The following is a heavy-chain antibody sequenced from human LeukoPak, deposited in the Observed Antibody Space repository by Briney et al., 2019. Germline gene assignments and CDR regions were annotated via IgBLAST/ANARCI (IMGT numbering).Heavy chain of an antibody. CDR1: GYSFTSYW. D-gene: IGHD3-10*01. Sequence: GESLRISCKGSGYSFTSYWISWVRQTPGKGLEWMGRIDPSGSYTNYSPSFQGHVTISADKSISTAYLQWSSLKASDTAMYYCARQLWFGELFLDYWGQGTLVTVSS. CDR2: IDPSGSYT. V-gene: IGHV5-10-1*01. J-gene: IGHJ4*02. CDR3: ARQLWFGELFLDY.